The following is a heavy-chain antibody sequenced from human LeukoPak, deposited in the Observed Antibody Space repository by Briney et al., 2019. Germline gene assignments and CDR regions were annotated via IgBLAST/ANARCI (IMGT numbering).Heavy chain of an antibody. Sequence: PGGSLRLSCAASGFTFSSYAMSWVRQAPGKGLEWVSGINWNGGSTGYADSVKGRFTISRDNAKNSLYLQMNSLRAEDTAVYYCARALTDRGGWYVRYYYYYMDVWGKGTTVTVSS. CDR3: ARALTDRGGWYVRYYYYYMDV. J-gene: IGHJ6*03. CDR2: INWNGGST. V-gene: IGHV3-20*04. D-gene: IGHD6-19*01. CDR1: GFTFSSYA.